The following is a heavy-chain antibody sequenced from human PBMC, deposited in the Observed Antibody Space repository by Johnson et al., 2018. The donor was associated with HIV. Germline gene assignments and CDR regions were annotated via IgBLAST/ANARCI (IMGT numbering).Heavy chain of an antibody. CDR1: GFTFDDYG. CDR2: IKSNTDGGTT. J-gene: IGHJ3*02. D-gene: IGHD5-12*01. V-gene: IGHV3-15*01. Sequence: EVQLVESGGNVVRPGGSLRLSCTASGFTFDDYGMSWVRQAPGPGLEWVGRIKSNTDGGTTDYAAPVKGRFTISRDDSKNTLYLQMNSLKTEDTAVYYCTTESGYSGYDLQLGAFDIWGQGTMVTVSS. CDR3: TTESGYSGYDLQLGAFDI.